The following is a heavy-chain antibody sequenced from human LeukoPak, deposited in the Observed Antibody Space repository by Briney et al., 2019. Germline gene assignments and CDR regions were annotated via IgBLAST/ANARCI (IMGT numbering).Heavy chain of an antibody. J-gene: IGHJ4*02. CDR1: GGSFSGYY. D-gene: IGHD6-13*01. V-gene: IGHV4-59*01. Sequence: SETLSLTCAVYGGSFSGYYWSWIRQPPGKGLEWIGYIYYSGSTNYNPSLKSRVTISVDTSKNQFSLKLSSVTAADTAVYYCAGTPATTTEIAAAGHFDYWGQGTLVTVSS. CDR3: AGTPATTTEIAAAGHFDY. CDR2: IYYSGST.